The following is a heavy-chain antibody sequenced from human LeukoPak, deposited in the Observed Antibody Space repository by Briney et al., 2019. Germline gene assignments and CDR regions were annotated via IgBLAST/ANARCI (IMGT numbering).Heavy chain of an antibody. D-gene: IGHD2-15*01. CDR3: ARDATWSHFDY. CDR1: GFTFSSYA. CDR2: ISYDGSNK. Sequence: GSLRLSCAASGFTFSSYAMHWVRQAPGKGLEWVAVISYDGSNKYYADSVKGRFTISRDNSKNTLYLQMNSLRAEDTAVYYCARDATWSHFDYWGQGTLVTVSS. J-gene: IGHJ4*02. V-gene: IGHV3-30*04.